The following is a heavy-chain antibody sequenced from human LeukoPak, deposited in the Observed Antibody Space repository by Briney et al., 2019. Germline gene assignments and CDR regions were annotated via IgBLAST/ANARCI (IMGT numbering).Heavy chain of an antibody. D-gene: IGHD3-22*01. J-gene: IGHJ4*02. CDR3: ARGRAYSSGPGFDY. V-gene: IGHV1-8*02. CDR1: GGTFSSYA. Sequence: AASVKVSCKASGGTFSSYAISWVRQAPGQGLEWMGWMNPNSGNTGYAQKFQGRVTMTRNTSINTAYMELSSLRSEDTALYYCARGRAYSSGPGFDYWAQGTLVTVSS. CDR2: MNPNSGNT.